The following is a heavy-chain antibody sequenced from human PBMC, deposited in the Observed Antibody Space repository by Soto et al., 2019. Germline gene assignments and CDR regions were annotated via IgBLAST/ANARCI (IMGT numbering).Heavy chain of an antibody. J-gene: IGHJ4*02. Sequence: EVQLVESGGGLVKPGGSLRLSCAASGFTFSSYSMNWVRQAPGKGLEWVSSISSSSSYIYYADSVKGRFTISRDNAKNSMYLQMNSLRAEDTAVYYCARDAYCGGDCYFFDYWGQGTLVTVSS. CDR3: ARDAYCGGDCYFFDY. CDR2: ISSSSSYI. CDR1: GFTFSSYS. D-gene: IGHD2-21*02. V-gene: IGHV3-21*01.